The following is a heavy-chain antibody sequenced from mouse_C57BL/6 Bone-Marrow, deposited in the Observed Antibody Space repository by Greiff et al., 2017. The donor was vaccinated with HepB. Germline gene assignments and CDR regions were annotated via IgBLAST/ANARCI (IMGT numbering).Heavy chain of an antibody. Sequence: QVQLQQSGAELMKPGASVKISCKATGFTLSNYWIEWIKQRPGQGLEWIGEILPGSHTSYNEKFKGKATFSADISSNTAYMQLSSLTSEDSAVYYCAKGLEGAMDYWGQGTSVTVSS. V-gene: IGHV1-9*01. CDR1: GFTLSNYW. CDR3: AKGLEGAMDY. J-gene: IGHJ4*01. D-gene: IGHD2-2*01. CDR2: ILPGSHT.